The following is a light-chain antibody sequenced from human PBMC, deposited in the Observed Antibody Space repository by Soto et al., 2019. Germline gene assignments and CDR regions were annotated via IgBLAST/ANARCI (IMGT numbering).Light chain of an antibody. J-gene: IGKJ1*01. CDR1: QSVSSN. V-gene: IGKV3-15*01. Sequence: EIVMTQSPATLSVSPGERATLSCRASQSVSSNLAWYQQKPGQAPRLLIYGASTRATGIPTRFSGSGSGTDFTLTVTSVQSEDFGIYYCQQYTDWPTTFGQGTKVDIK. CDR2: GAS. CDR3: QQYTDWPTT.